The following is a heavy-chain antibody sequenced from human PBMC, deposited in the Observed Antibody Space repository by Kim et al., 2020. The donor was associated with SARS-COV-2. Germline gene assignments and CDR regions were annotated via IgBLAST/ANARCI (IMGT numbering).Heavy chain of an antibody. J-gene: IGHJ4*02. CDR3: ARGAHDYGGNSFYYFDY. CDR1: GGTFSSYA. Sequence: SVKVSCKASGGTFSSYAISWVRQAPGQGLEWMGGIIPIFGTANYAQKFQGRVTITADESTSTAYMELSSLRSEDTAVYYCARGAHDYGGNSFYYFDYWGQGTLVTVSS. CDR2: IIPIFGTA. V-gene: IGHV1-69*13. D-gene: IGHD4-17*01.